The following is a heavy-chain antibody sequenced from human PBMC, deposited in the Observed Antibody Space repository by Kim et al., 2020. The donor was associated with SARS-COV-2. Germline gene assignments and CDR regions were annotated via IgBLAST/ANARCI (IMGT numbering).Heavy chain of an antibody. V-gene: IGHV5-51*01. CDR3: ARHGDGYAYSFDF. D-gene: IGHD5-12*01. J-gene: IGHJ4*02. Sequence: YSPSFPGQVTISADKSISTAYLQWSDLKATDTAIYYCARHGDGYAYSFDFWGQGALVTVSS.